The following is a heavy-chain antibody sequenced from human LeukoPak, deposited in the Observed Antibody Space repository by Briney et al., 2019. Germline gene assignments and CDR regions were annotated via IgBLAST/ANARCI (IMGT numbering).Heavy chain of an antibody. V-gene: IGHV4-31*03. J-gene: IGHJ4*02. CDR1: GGSISSGGYY. D-gene: IGHD6-19*01. CDR2: IHYSEST. CDR3: ARGRLYSSGWYFFGY. Sequence: SETLSLTCTVSGGSISSGGYYWSWIRQYPGKGLEWIGYIHYSESTYYNPSLKSRVTISVDTSKNQFSLKLSSVTAADTAVYYCARGRLYSSGWYFFGYWGQGTLVTVSS.